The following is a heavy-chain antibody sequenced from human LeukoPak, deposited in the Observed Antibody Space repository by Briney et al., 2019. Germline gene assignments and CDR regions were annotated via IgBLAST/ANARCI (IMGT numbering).Heavy chain of an antibody. CDR2: MNPNSGNT. V-gene: IGHV1-8*01. CDR1: GYTFTSYD. D-gene: IGHD2-15*01. Sequence: GASVKVSCKASGYTFTSYDINWVRQATGQGLEWMGWMNPNSGNTGYAHKFQGRVTMTRNTAISTAYMELTSLRSDDTAVYYCARVAGPIDYWGQETLVTVSS. CDR3: ARVAGPIDY. J-gene: IGHJ4*02.